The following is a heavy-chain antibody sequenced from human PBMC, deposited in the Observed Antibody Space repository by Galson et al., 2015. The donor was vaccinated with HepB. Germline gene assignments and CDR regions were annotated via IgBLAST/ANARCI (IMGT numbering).Heavy chain of an antibody. CDR3: ARRGGEPSYDFWSGPRLYYMDV. V-gene: IGHV1-69*13. CDR1: GGTFSSYA. J-gene: IGHJ6*03. Sequence: SVKVSCKASGGTFSSYAISWVRQAPGQGLEWMGGIIPIFGTANYAQKFQGRVTITADESTSTAYMELSSLRSEDTAVYYCARRGGEPSYDFWSGPRLYYMDVWGKGTTVTVSS. CDR2: IIPIFGTA. D-gene: IGHD3-3*01.